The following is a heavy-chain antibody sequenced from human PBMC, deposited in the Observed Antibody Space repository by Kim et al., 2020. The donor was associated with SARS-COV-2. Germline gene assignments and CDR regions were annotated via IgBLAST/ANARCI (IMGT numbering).Heavy chain of an antibody. D-gene: IGHD6-13*01. CDR2: ISGSGGST. V-gene: IGHV3-23*01. CDR3: AKGLAGKALAAAAPEYFQH. Sequence: GGSLRLSCAASGFTFSSYAMSWVRQAPGKGLEWVSAISGSGGSTYYADSVKGRFTISRDNSKNTLYLQMNSLRAEDTAVYYCAKGLAGKALAAAAPEYFQHWGQGTLVTVSS. CDR1: GFTFSSYA. J-gene: IGHJ1*01.